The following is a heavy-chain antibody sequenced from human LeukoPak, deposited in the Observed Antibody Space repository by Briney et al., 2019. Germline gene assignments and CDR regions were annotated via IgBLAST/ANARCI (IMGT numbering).Heavy chain of an antibody. Sequence: PSETLSLTCTVSGGSISSGSYYWSWIRQPAGKGLEWIGRIYTSGSTNYNPSLKSRVTISVDTSKNQFSLKLSSVTAADTAVYYCATSLITGTTARWLFDYWGQGTLVTVSS. V-gene: IGHV4-61*02. CDR1: GGSISSGSYY. D-gene: IGHD1-7*01. CDR3: ATSLITGTTARWLFDY. J-gene: IGHJ4*02. CDR2: IYTSGST.